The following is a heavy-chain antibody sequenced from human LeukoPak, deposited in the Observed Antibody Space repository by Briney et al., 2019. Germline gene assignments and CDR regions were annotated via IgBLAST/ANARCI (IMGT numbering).Heavy chain of an antibody. J-gene: IGHJ4*02. V-gene: IGHV1-18*01. CDR3: AREGGIVGALDY. D-gene: IGHD1-26*01. CDR2: IKAYNGDT. Sequence: GASVKVSCKASGYTFKSYGLTWVRQAPGQGLEWMGWIKAYNGDTNYAQKLQGRVTMTTDTSTSTAYMELRSLRSDDTAVYYCAREGGIVGALDYWGQGTLVTVSS. CDR1: GYTFKSYG.